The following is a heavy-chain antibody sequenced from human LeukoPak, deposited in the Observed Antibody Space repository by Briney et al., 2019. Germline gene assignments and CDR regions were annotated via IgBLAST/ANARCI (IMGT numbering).Heavy chain of an antibody. Sequence: GSSVKVSCKASGGTFSSYAISWVRQAPGQGXXXXXXXXXXXXXXXYXXXXXXXVXXXXXXXXSTAYMELSSLRSEDTAVYYCAATGEYCSSTSCYFYWGQGTLVTVSS. J-gene: IGHJ4*02. D-gene: IGHD2-2*01. CDR1: GGTFSSYA. CDR3: AATGEYCSSTSCYFY. V-gene: IGHV1-69*17. CDR2: XXXXXXXX.